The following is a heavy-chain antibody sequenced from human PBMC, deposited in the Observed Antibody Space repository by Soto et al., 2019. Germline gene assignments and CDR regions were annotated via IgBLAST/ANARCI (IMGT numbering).Heavy chain of an antibody. D-gene: IGHD4-17*01. CDR2: IIGGNGDT. V-gene: IGHV3-23*01. CDR1: GFTFRSYT. J-gene: IGHJ4*01. CDR3: AKDKEPDGVWDIDF. Sequence: GGSLRHSCAASGFTFRSYTMSWGRQAPGKGLEWVSSIIGGNGDTFYAASVTGRFTISRDISKSTLYLQMNGLRVEDTAIYYCAKDKEPDGVWDIDFWGHGTRVTVSS.